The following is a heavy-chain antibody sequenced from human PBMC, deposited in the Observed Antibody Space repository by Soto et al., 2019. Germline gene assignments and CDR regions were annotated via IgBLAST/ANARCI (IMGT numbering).Heavy chain of an antibody. D-gene: IGHD5-12*01. V-gene: IGHV1-69*12. J-gene: IGHJ4*02. CDR1: GDTFTNHV. Sequence: QVQLVQSGGEVKKPGSSVKVSCKASGDTFTNHVFNWVRQAPGQGLEWMGGIISLFGTPNYSQRFQGRVTITADESTATSCMELSSLRSEDTAVYYCAGDLGSGYDRGDYWGQGTRVTVSS. CDR2: IISLFGTP. CDR3: AGDLGSGYDRGDY.